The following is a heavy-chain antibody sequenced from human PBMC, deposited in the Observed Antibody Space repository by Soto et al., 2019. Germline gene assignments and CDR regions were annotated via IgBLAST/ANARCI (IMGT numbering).Heavy chain of an antibody. CDR2: IYPRDSDT. J-gene: IGHJ5*02. CDR1: GYTFTNDW. Sequence: GEPLKISCKASGYTFTNDWIGWVRQKPGKGLEWMGVIYPRDSDTRYSPSLEGQVTISAAKSIDTAYLQCGSLKVSDTAMYYCARLMVVAAPAGWFDPWGQGTLVTVS. V-gene: IGHV5-51*01. D-gene: IGHD2-15*01. CDR3: ARLMVVAAPAGWFDP.